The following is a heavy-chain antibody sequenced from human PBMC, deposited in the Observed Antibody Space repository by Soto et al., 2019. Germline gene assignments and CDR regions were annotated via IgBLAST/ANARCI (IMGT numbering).Heavy chain of an antibody. CDR3: AKVITTDISYWYGMDV. V-gene: IGHV3-23*01. CDR1: GFTFSSYP. J-gene: IGHJ6*02. D-gene: IGHD1-26*01. CDR2: ISGSGTS. Sequence: GGSLRLSCAASGFTFSSYPMVWVRQAPGKGLESISSISGSGTSYYADSVKGRFTISRDNSENTLHLQMNSLRAEDTAVYYCAKVITTDISYWYGMDVWGQGTTVTVSS.